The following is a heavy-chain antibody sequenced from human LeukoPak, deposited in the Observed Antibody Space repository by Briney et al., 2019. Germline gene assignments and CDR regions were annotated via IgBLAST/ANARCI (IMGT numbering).Heavy chain of an antibody. Sequence: SETLSLTCTVSGGPITTKTNYWAWIRQPPGKGLEWIASVYYSGGTYYNPSLKSRLTVSVDTSKNQFSLRLSSVPAADTAVYFCARHSMYDSGTYTFDVWGQGTLVTVSS. CDR1: GGPITTKTNY. J-gene: IGHJ4*02. D-gene: IGHD3-10*01. CDR2: VYYSGGT. V-gene: IGHV4-39*01. CDR3: ARHSMYDSGTYTFDV.